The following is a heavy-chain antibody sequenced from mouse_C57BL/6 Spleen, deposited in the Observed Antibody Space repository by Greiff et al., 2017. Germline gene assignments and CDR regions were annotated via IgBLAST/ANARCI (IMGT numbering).Heavy chain of an antibody. CDR3: ASWFAY. V-gene: IGHV1-55*01. J-gene: IGHJ3*01. CDR2: IYPGSGST. Sequence: VQLQQPGAELVKPGASVKLSCKASGYNFTSYWINWVKQRPGQGLEWIGDIYPGSGSTNYNEKFKSKATLTVDTSSSTAYMQLRSLTSEDSAVYYCASWFAYGGQGTLVTVSA. CDR1: GYNFTSYW.